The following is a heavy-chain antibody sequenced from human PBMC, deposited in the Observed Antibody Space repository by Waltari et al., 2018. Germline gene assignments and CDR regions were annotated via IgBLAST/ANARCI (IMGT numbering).Heavy chain of an antibody. J-gene: IGHJ3*02. V-gene: IGHV1-24*01. CDR1: GYTLTELS. D-gene: IGHD3-9*01. Sequence: QVQLVQSGAEVKKPGASVKVSCKVSGYTLTELSQTRVRQAPGKGLEWMGGFDPENGETIYAQKFQGRVTMTEDTSTDTAYMELSSLRSEDTAVYYCATVSVWTPPIFAAFDIWGQGTMVTVSS. CDR2: FDPENGET. CDR3: ATVSVWTPPIFAAFDI.